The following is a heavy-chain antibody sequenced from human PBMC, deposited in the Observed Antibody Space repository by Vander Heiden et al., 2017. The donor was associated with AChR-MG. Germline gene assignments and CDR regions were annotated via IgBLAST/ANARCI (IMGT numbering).Heavy chain of an antibody. D-gene: IGHD6-6*01. CDR1: GYTVTGYY. CDR2: INTNSGGT. Sequence: QVQLVQSGAEVTKPGSSVKVSCKTSGYTVTGYYKDWGRQAPGQGLEWMGWINTNSGGTNYAQKFQGWVTMTRDTSISTAYMELSRLRSDDTAVYYCARAERSSIAAHVDYWGQGTLVTVSS. CDR3: ARAERSSIAAHVDY. V-gene: IGHV1-2*04. J-gene: IGHJ4*02.